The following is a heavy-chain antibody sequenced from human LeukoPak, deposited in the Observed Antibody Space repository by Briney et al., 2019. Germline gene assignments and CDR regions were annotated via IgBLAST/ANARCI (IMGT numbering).Heavy chain of an antibody. D-gene: IGHD2/OR15-2a*01. CDR3: AKGGGLSSFDI. CDR2: ISSSGDTT. Sequence: PGGSLRLSCAASGFSFNNNAMSWVRQAPGKGLEWVSTISSSGDTTYYADSVKGRFTISRDNSKNTLYLQMHSLRAEDTAVYYCAKGGGLSSFDIWGQGTVVTVSS. J-gene: IGHJ3*02. CDR1: GFSFNNNA. V-gene: IGHV3-23*01.